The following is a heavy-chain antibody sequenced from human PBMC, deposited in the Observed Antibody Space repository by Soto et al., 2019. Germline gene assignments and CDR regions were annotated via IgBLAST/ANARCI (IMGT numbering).Heavy chain of an antibody. CDR1: GFTFSTND. V-gene: IGHV1-8*01. J-gene: IGHJ5*02. Sequence: QVQLVQSGAEVKKPGASVKVSCKASGFTFSTNDINWVRQAPGQGLQWMGWMNANVDATDSPQEFKGRVTMTWNASISTAYMELSNLKSDDTAVYYCARELVDGSSLWLDPWGQGTLVTVSS. D-gene: IGHD3-10*01. CDR3: ARELVDGSSLWLDP. CDR2: MNANVDAT.